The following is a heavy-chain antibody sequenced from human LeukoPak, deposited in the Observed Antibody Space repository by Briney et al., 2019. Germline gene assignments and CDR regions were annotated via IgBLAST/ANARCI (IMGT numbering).Heavy chain of an antibody. D-gene: IGHD2-21*01. CDR2: VCSSGNT. V-gene: IGHV4-59*02. CDR1: GGFATYYC. J-gene: IGHJ6*02. CDR3: ARDLASTGPYWYGLDV. Sequence: SETLSLTCAVSGGFATYYCWSWIRQPSGKGLERIGSVCSSGNTKYSPALKSRVTISRDTSRDQFSLKMTSVTAADTAMYYCARDLASTGPYWYGLDVWGQGTAVTVSS.